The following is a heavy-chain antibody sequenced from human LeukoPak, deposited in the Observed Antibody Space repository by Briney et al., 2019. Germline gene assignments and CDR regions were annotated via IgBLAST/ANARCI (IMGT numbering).Heavy chain of an antibody. CDR3: ARWGPGQTQFDY. CDR1: GFTFSSYE. Sequence: PGGSLRLSCPASGFTFSSYEMNWVRQAPGKGLEWVSYISSSGSTIYYADSVKGRFTISRDNAKNSLYLQMNSLRAEDTAVYHCARWGPGQTQFDYWGQGTLVTVSS. D-gene: IGHD3-16*01. J-gene: IGHJ4*02. CDR2: ISSSGSTI. V-gene: IGHV3-48*03.